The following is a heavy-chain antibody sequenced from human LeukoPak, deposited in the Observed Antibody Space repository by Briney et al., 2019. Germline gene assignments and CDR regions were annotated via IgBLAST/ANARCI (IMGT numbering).Heavy chain of an antibody. CDR3: ARGPAGGGYYYYMDV. J-gene: IGHJ6*03. D-gene: IGHD3-10*01. V-gene: IGHV1-46*01. CDR2: INPSGGST. CDR1: GYTFTSYY. Sequence: ASVKVSCKASGYTFTSYYMHWVRQAPGQGLEWMGIINPSGGSTSSAQRFQGRVTMTRDTSTSTVYMELSSLRSEDTAVYYCARGPAGGGYYYYMDVWGKGTTVTVSS.